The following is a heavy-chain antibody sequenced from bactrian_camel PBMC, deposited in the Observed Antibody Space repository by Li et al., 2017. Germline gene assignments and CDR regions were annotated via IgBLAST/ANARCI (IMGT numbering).Heavy chain of an antibody. CDR3: AARGPYCYTNLSVRDFTY. CDR1: GHSRGSNC. Sequence: HVQLVESGGGSVQAGGSLRLSCVVSGHSRGSNCVGWYRLPPGRAPAEREGIAAIRRSGGETWYAGSVKGRFTISQDNAKNTVYLQTNSLKPEDTAMYYCAARGPYCYTNLSVRDFTYWGQGTQVTVS. J-gene: IGHJ6*01. V-gene: IGHV3-3*01. CDR2: IRRSGGET. D-gene: IGHD2*01.